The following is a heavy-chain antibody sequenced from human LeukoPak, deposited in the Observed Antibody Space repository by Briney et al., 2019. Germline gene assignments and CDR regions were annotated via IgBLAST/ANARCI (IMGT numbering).Heavy chain of an antibody. V-gene: IGHV3-74*01. CDR2: INSDGSNT. J-gene: IGHJ6*04. CDR1: GYSFSSYW. Sequence: GGSLRLSCAVSGYSFSSYWMHWVRQVPGKGLVWVSRINSDGSNTNYADSVKGRFTISRDNAKNTLYLQMNSLRAEDTAVYYCAELGITMIGGVWGKGTTVTISS. D-gene: IGHD3-10*02. CDR3: AELGITMIGGV.